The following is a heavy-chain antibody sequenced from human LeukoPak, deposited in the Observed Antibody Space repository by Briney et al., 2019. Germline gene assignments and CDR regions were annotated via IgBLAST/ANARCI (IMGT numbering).Heavy chain of an antibody. J-gene: IGHJ5*02. Sequence: KSSETLSLTCAVYGGSFSGYYWSWIRQPPGKGLEWIGEINHSGSTNYNPSLKSRVTISVDTSKNQFSLKLSSVTAADTAVYYCARLRGRDYGDYWGNWFDPWGQGTLVTVSS. CDR3: ARLRGRDYGDYWGNWFDP. D-gene: IGHD4-17*01. CDR1: GGSFSGYY. V-gene: IGHV4-34*01. CDR2: INHSGST.